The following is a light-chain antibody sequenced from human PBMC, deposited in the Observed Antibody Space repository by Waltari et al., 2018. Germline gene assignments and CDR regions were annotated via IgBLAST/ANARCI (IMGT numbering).Light chain of an antibody. CDR3: QQRSNWPPT. CDR2: DTS. CDR1: QRVSNM. V-gene: IGKV3-11*01. J-gene: IGKJ1*01. Sequence: EIVLTQSPGTLSLSPGERATLSCRASQRVSNMLAWYQQTPGQAPRLLIYDTSNRATGSPARVSGSGSGTDFTLTISSLEPEDFAVYYCQQRSNWPPTFGQGTKVEI.